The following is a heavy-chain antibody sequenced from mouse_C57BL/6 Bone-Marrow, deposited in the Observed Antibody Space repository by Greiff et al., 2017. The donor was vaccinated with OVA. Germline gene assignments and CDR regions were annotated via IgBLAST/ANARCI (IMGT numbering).Heavy chain of an antibody. CDR2: IYPGSGST. CDR1: GYTFTSYW. J-gene: IGHJ2*01. V-gene: IGHV1-55*01. Sequence: VQLQQSGAELVKPGASVKMSCKASGYTFTSYWITWVKQRHGQGLEWIGDIYPGSGSTNYNEKFKSKATLTVDTSSSTAYMQLSSLTSEDSAVYYCAREEGSYYGSSFSYFDYWGQGTTLTVSS. D-gene: IGHD1-1*01. CDR3: AREEGSYYGSSFSYFDY.